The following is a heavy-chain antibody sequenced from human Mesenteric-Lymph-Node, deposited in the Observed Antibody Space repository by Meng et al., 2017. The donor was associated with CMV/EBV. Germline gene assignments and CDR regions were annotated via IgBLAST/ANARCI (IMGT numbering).Heavy chain of an antibody. D-gene: IGHD2-2*01. CDR1: GFTFSSYA. J-gene: IGHJ6*02. Sequence: GGSLRLSCAASGFTFSSYAVSWVRQAPGKGLEWVSSISDIGGGTYYADSVKGRFTISRDNSKNTLYLQMNSLRAEDTAVYYCARESAYGMDVWGQGTTVTVSS. V-gene: IGHV3-23*01. CDR3: ARESAYGMDV. CDR2: ISDIGGGT.